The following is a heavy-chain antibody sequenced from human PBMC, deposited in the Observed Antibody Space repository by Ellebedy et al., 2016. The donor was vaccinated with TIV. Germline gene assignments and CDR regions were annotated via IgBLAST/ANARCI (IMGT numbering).Heavy chain of an antibody. CDR1: GFTFSDYY. Sequence: GESLKISCAASGFTFSDYYMSWIRQAPGKGLEWVANVKEDGSDKYYVDSVKGRFTISRDNAKNSLSLQMNSLRAEDTAVYYCARGRVAMTWGQGTLVTVSS. D-gene: IGHD2-2*01. J-gene: IGHJ4*02. V-gene: IGHV3-7*01. CDR3: ARGRVAMT. CDR2: VKEDGSDK.